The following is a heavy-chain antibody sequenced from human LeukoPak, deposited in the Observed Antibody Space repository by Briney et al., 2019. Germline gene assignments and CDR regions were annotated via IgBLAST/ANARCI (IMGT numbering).Heavy chain of an antibody. CDR3: ARDPAGTGEGYSNYPDY. Sequence: SVKVSCTASGGTFSSYAISWVRQAPGQGLEWMGRIIPILGIANYAQKFQGRVTITADKSTSTAYMELSSLRSEDTAVYYCARDPAGTGEGYSNYPDYWGQGTLVTVSS. J-gene: IGHJ4*02. CDR2: IIPILGIA. V-gene: IGHV1-69*04. CDR1: GGTFSSYA. D-gene: IGHD4-4*01.